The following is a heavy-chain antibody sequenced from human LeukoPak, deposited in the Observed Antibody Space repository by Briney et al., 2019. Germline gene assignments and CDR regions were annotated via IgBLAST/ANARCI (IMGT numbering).Heavy chain of an antibody. D-gene: IGHD6-19*01. J-gene: IGHJ5*02. Sequence: SGGSLRLSCAASGFTFSSYGMHWVRQAPGKGLEWVAFIRYDGSNKYYADPVKGRFTISRDNSKNTLYLQMNSLRAEDTAVYYCAKSASSAGGWFDPWGQGTLVTVSS. CDR3: AKSASSAGGWFDP. CDR2: IRYDGSNK. V-gene: IGHV3-30*02. CDR1: GFTFSSYG.